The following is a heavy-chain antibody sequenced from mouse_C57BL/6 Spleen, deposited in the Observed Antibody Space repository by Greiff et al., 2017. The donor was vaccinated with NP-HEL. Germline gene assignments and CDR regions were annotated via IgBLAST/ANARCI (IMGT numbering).Heavy chain of an antibody. CDR2: IYPGSGST. J-gene: IGHJ1*03. CDR3: ARRMGYGSSYWYFDV. CDR1: GYTFTSYW. D-gene: IGHD1-1*01. Sequence: QVQLQQPGAELVKPGASVKMSCKASGYTFTSYWITWVKQRPGQGLEWIGDIYPGSGSTNYNEKFKSKATLTVDTSSSTAYMQLSSLTSEDSAVYYCARRMGYGSSYWYFDVWGTGTTVTVSS. V-gene: IGHV1-55*01.